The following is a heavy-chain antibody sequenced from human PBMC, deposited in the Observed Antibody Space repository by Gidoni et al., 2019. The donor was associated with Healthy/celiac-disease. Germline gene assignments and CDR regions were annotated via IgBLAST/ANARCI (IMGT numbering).Heavy chain of an antibody. J-gene: IGHJ4*02. CDR1: GFTFSSYS. CDR2: ISSSSSYI. V-gene: IGHV3-21*01. D-gene: IGHD3-9*01. Sequence: EVQLVESGGGLVTPGGSLRLSCAASGFTFSSYSMNWVRQAPGKGLEWVSSISSSSSYIYYADSVKGRFTISRDNAKNSLYLQMNSLRAEDTAVYYCARALDILTGYPYYFDYWGQGTLVTVCS. CDR3: ARALDILTGYPYYFDY.